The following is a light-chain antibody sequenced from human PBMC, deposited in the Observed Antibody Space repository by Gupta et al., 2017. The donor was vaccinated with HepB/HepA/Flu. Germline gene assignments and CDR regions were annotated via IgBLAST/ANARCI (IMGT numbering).Light chain of an antibody. CDR3: SAYGRCHAWV. V-gene: IGLV2-23*02. J-gene: IGLJ3*02. CDR2: EVS. CDR1: SNDIGYYTH. Sequence: QSALTQPASVSGSPGQSITISCTGTSNDIGYYTHVSWYQQYPGKAPKVIIYEVSQRPSGISTRFSGSKSGNTASLTISGLQAEDETDYYCSAYGRCHAWVFGGGTRLTVL.